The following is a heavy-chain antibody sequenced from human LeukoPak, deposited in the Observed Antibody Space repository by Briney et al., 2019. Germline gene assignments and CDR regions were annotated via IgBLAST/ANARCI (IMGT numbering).Heavy chain of an antibody. Sequence: SETLSLTCAVYGGSFSGYYWNWIRQPPGKGLEWSGEINHSGSTNYNPSLKSRVTISVDTSKNQFSLKLSSVTAADTAVYYCARSPFSIAAAPHHFDYWGQGTLVTVSS. CDR3: ARSPFSIAAAPHHFDY. D-gene: IGHD6-13*01. J-gene: IGHJ4*02. CDR2: INHSGST. V-gene: IGHV4-34*01. CDR1: GGSFSGYY.